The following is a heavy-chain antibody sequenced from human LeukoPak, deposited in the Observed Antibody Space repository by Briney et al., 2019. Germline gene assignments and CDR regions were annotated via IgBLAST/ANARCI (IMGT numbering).Heavy chain of an antibody. CDR2: ISGSGGST. D-gene: IGHD2-21*01. CDR1: GFTVSNYG. V-gene: IGHV3-23*01. Sequence: GGSLRLSCAASGFTVSNYGMTWVRQAPGKGLEWVAGISGSGGSTNYADSVKGRFTISRDSPKNTLFLQMNSLGAEDTAVYFCAKRGVVIRVILVGFHREAYYFDSWGQGALVTVSS. CDR3: AKRGVVIRVILVGFHREAYYFDS. J-gene: IGHJ4*02.